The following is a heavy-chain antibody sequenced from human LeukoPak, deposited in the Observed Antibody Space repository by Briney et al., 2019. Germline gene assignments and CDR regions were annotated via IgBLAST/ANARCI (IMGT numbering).Heavy chain of an antibody. CDR1: GDSIISTAYY. D-gene: IGHD4-17*01. CDR2: VYYSGST. V-gene: IGHV4-39*07. J-gene: IGHJ5*02. CDR3: ARESDGVAPPGSYRLDP. Sequence: PSETLSLTCTVSGDSIISTAYYWAWLRQSPGKGLEWIGNVYYSGSTYYNRSLKSRVTISVDTSRNRFSLKMRSVTAADTAVYYCARESDGVAPPGSYRLDPWGQGLLVTVSS.